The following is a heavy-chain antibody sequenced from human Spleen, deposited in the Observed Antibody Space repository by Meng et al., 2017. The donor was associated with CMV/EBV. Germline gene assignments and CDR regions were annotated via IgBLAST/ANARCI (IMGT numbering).Heavy chain of an antibody. Sequence: GESLKISCAASGFTFSSYGMHWVRQAPGKGLEWVAFIRYDGSNKYYADSVKGRVTISRDNSKNTLSLQMNRLRAEDTAVYYCARAYCSSATCYADYWGQGTLVTVSS. V-gene: IGHV3-30*02. CDR1: GFTFSSYG. D-gene: IGHD2-2*01. J-gene: IGHJ4*02. CDR2: IRYDGSNK. CDR3: ARAYCSSATCYADY.